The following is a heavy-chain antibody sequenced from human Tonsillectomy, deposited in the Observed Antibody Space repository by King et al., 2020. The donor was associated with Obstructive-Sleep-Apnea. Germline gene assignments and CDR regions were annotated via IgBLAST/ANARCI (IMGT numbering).Heavy chain of an antibody. D-gene: IGHD1-26*01. CDR2: IDPIDSYT. CDR1: GYSFTSYW. Sequence: QLVQSGAEVKKPGESLRISCKGSGYSFTSYWISWVRQMPGKGLEWMGRIDPIDSYTNYTPSFQGTVTISADKSISTAYLQWSSLKASDTAMYYCARYVGATSDYWGQGTLVTVSS. V-gene: IGHV5-10-1*01. J-gene: IGHJ4*02. CDR3: ARYVGATSDY.